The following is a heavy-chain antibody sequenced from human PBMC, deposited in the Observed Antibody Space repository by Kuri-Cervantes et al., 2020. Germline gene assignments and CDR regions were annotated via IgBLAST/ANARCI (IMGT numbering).Heavy chain of an antibody. J-gene: IGHJ4*02. D-gene: IGHD4/OR15-4a*01. Sequence: GESLKSSCAASGFTFSSYWMSWVRQAPGKVLEWVANIKQDGSEKYYVDSVKGRFTISRDNAKNSLYLQMNSLKFEDTAVYFCARGYPGALTFGYWGLGTLVTVSS. CDR1: GFTFSSYW. CDR3: ARGYPGALTFGY. CDR2: IKQDGSEK. V-gene: IGHV3-7*03.